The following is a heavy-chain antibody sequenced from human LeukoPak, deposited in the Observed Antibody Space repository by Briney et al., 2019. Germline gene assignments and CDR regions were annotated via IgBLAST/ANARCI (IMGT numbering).Heavy chain of an antibody. D-gene: IGHD2-15*01. CDR2: INNTGDT. CDR3: ARHPFSTPFDY. J-gene: IGHJ4*02. Sequence: PSETLSLTCTVSGGSISNYYWSWIRQPPGKGLEWIGYINNTGDTNHNPSLKSRVTISIDTSKNQFSLNLNSVTAADTAVYYCARHPFSTPFDYWGQGILVTVSS. V-gene: IGHV4-59*08. CDR1: GGSISNYY.